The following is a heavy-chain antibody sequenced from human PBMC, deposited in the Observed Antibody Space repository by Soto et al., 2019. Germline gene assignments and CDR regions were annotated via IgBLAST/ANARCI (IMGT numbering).Heavy chain of an antibody. Sequence: QVQLVESGGGVVQPGRSLRLSCAASGFTFSSYGMHWVRQAPGKGLEWVAVISYDGSNKYYADSVKGRFTISRDNSKNTLYLQLNSLRAEHTAVYYCAKDGQLTGANDYGDSDAFDIWGQGTMVTVSS. CDR2: ISYDGSNK. J-gene: IGHJ3*02. CDR3: AKDGQLTGANDYGDSDAFDI. D-gene: IGHD4-17*01. V-gene: IGHV3-30*18. CDR1: GFTFSSYG.